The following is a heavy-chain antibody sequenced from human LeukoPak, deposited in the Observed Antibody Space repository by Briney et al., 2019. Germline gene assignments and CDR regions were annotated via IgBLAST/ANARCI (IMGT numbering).Heavy chain of an antibody. J-gene: IGHJ5*02. V-gene: IGHV4-30-2*01. Sequence: SETLSLTYSVSGGSISSGGYSWSWIRQPPGKGLEWIGYIYHSGSTYYNPSLKSRVTISVDRSKNQFSLKLSSVTAADTAVYYCARADSSGWFDPWGQGTLVTVSS. CDR2: IYHSGST. D-gene: IGHD3-22*01. CDR1: GGSISSGGYS. CDR3: ARADSSGWFDP.